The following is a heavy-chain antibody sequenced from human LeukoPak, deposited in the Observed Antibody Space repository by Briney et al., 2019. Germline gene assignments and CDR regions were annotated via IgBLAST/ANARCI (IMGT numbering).Heavy chain of an antibody. D-gene: IGHD3-3*01. Sequence: PGGSLRLSCAASGFTFSSYSMNWVRQAPGKGLEWVSSISSSSSYIYYADEAKGRCTISSNNAKNSPLLQMNSLRADDKAVYYWSRDVSLGITIFGVVTGMDVWSRGPTVTVP. CDR3: SRDVSLGITIFGVVTGMDV. J-gene: IGHJ6*03. V-gene: IGHV3-21*01. CDR1: GFTFSSYS. CDR2: ISSSSSYI.